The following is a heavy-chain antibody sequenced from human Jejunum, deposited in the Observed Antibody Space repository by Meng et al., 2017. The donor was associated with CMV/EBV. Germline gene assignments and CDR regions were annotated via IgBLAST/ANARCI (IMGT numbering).Heavy chain of an antibody. V-gene: IGHV3-30*02. CDR3: AKGQRTSIYYYGMDV. CDR2: IRNDGVNN. CDR1: FTVSSYA. Sequence: FTVSSYAMHWVRQAPGEGLEWVAFIRNDGVNNYYADSVKGRFTISRDNAKNTLFLQMNSLRADDTALYYCAKGQRTSIYYYGMDVWGQGTTVTVSS. D-gene: IGHD2-2*01. J-gene: IGHJ6*02.